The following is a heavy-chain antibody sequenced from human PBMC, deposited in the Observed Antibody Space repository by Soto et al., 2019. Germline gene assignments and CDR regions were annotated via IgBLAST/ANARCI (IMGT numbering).Heavy chain of an antibody. D-gene: IGHD3-3*01. CDR1: GFTFSSYA. CDR2: ISGSGGST. CDR3: AKDLRAYYDFWSAPWGYYYYYYGMDV. J-gene: IGHJ6*02. V-gene: IGHV3-23*01. Sequence: PGGSLRLSCAASGFTFSSYAMSWVRQAPGKGLEWVSAISGSGGSTYYADSAKGRFTISRDNSKNTLYLQMNSLRAEDTAVYYCAKDLRAYYDFWSAPWGYYYYYYGMDVWGQGTTVTVSS.